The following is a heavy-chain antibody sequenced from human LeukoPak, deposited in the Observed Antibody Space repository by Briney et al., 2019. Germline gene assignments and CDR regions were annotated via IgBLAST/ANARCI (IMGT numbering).Heavy chain of an antibody. Sequence: PSETLSLTCTVSGGSINNFYWSWIRQPPGKGLEWIGYIYYSGSTNYNPSLKSRVTISEDTSKNQFSLNLSSVTAADTAVYFCARGWGYFDYWGQGILVTVSP. CDR1: GGSINNFY. CDR2: IYYSGST. V-gene: IGHV4-59*01. D-gene: IGHD1-26*01. J-gene: IGHJ4*02. CDR3: ARGWGYFDY.